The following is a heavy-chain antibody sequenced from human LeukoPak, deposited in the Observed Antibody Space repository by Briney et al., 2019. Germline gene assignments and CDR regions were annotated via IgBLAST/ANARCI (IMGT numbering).Heavy chain of an antibody. CDR2: IYYSGST. V-gene: IGHV4-59*01. CDR3: ARWEQLVRGAFDI. J-gene: IGHJ3*02. Sequence: NPPETLSLTCTVSGGSISSYYWSWIRQPPGKGLEWIGYIYYSGSTNYNPSLKSRVTISVDTSKNQFSLKLSSVTAADTAVYYCARWEQLVRGAFDIWGQGTMVTVSS. CDR1: GGSISSYY. D-gene: IGHD6-13*01.